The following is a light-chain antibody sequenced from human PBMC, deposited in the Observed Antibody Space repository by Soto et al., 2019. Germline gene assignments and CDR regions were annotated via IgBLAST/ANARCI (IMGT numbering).Light chain of an antibody. Sequence: EIVLTQSPVTPSLSPGDRATLSSRASQSLGSTYLHRFQQRPGKPPRLLIFTSSTRASGVPDRFTCGRSGGEFTLTISRLQPEDFAVYYCQQYSGSPPWTFGQGTKVEI. CDR2: TSS. CDR3: QQYSGSPPWT. J-gene: IGKJ1*01. V-gene: IGKV3-20*01. CDR1: QSLGSTY.